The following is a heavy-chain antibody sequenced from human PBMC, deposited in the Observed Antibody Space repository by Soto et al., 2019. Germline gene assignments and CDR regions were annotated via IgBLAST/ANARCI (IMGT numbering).Heavy chain of an antibody. CDR3: ASLNEYGNFDY. CDR2: IYHSGST. CDR1: GGSISSSNW. V-gene: IGHV4-4*02. D-gene: IGHD4-17*01. Sequence: PSETLSLTCAVSGGSISSSNWWSWVRQPPGKGLEWIGEIYHSGSTNYNPSLKSRVTISVDKSKNQFSLKLSSVTAAAPAVYYCASLNEYGNFDYWGQGTLATVSS. J-gene: IGHJ4*02.